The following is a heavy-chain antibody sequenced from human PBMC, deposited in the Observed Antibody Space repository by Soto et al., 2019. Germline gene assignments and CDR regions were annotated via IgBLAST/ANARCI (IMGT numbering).Heavy chain of an antibody. J-gene: IGHJ4*02. V-gene: IGHV3-64D*06. Sequence: GGSLRLSCSASGFTFSSYAMHWVRQAPGKGLGYVSAISSNGGSTYYADSVKGRFTISRDNSKNTLYLQMSSLRAEDTAVYYCVKDGRMVRGVFHPYYFDYWGQGTLVTVSS. CDR3: VKDGRMVRGVFHPYYFDY. D-gene: IGHD3-10*01. CDR1: GFTFSSYA. CDR2: ISSNGGST.